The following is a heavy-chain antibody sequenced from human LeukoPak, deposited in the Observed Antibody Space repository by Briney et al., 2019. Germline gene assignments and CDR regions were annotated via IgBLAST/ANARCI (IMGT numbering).Heavy chain of an antibody. Sequence: GGSLRLSCAASGFTFSSYAMSWVRQAPGKGLEWVSAISGSGGSSYYADSVKGRFTISRDNSKNTLYLQMNSLRVEDTAVYYCAKDPDWIVGAEGLTLDYWGQGTLVTVSS. V-gene: IGHV3-23*01. J-gene: IGHJ4*02. CDR2: ISGSGGSS. CDR1: GFTFSSYA. CDR3: AKDPDWIVGAEGLTLDY. D-gene: IGHD1-26*01.